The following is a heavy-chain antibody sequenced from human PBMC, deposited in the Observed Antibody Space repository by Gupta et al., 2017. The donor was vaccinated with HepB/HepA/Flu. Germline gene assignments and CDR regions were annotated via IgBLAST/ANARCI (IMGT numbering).Heavy chain of an antibody. Sequence: QMVLSGAQAQTPGPSAKVSCKASGYPFNNYYFHWLRQAPGQSPEWMGVINPTTGGTKYSPKFQDKVTMTRDTSINTIYMELCSLASDDTAVDQGVRDSGGPGKYWYCPIWGRGTRGTVS. CDR1: GYPFNNYY. D-gene: IGHD1-26*01. CDR2: INPTTGGT. CDR3: VRDSGGPGKYWYCPI. J-gene: IGHJ2*01. V-gene: IGHV1-2*02.